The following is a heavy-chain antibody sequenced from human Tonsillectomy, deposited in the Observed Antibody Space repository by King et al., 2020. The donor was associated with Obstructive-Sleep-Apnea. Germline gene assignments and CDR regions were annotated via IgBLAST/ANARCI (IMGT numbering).Heavy chain of an antibody. D-gene: IGHD1-26*01. CDR1: GYTFTRYG. V-gene: IGHV1-18*01. Sequence: VQLVESGAEVKKPGASVKVSCKASGYTFTRYGISWVRQAPGQGLEWMGWISAYNGNTKYAQKFQGRVTMTTDTSTSTAYMELRSLRSDDTAVYYCARDSPIVGATGFVDYWGQGTLVIVSS. J-gene: IGHJ4*02. CDR2: ISAYNGNT. CDR3: ARDSPIVGATGFVDY.